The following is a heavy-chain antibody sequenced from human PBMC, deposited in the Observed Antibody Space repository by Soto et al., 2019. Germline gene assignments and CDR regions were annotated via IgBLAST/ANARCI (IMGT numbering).Heavy chain of an antibody. J-gene: IGHJ4*02. CDR3: ATSVNSAMAFDY. Sequence: ASVKVSCKASGYTFTSYGISWVRQAPGQGLEWMGWISAYNGNTTYAQKFRAGFTMTRDTSTSTVYLELSSLRSEDSAIYYCATSVNSAMAFDYWGQGTLVTVSS. CDR2: ISAYNGNT. D-gene: IGHD5-18*01. V-gene: IGHV1-18*04. CDR1: GYTFTSYG.